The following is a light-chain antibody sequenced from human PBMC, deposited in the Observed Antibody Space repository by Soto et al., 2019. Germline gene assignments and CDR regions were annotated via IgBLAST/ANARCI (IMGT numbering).Light chain of an antibody. J-gene: IGKJ2*01. CDR3: QQRSNWPPMYT. CDR1: QRITDT. Sequence: EIVVTQSPATLSVTPGESATLSCRASQRITDTLAWYQQRPGQAPRLLIYGASTRAPGIPARFTGSVSSVSGTEFTLTISSLQSEDFAIYYCQQRSNWPPMYTFGQGTKLEIK. V-gene: IGKV3D-15*01. CDR2: GAS.